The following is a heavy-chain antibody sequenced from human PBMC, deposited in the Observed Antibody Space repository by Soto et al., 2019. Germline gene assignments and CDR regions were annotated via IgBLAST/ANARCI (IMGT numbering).Heavy chain of an antibody. CDR3: ARDSREYEPSDYV. V-gene: IGHV3-15*01. Sequence: EVQLVESGGGLVEPGGSLRLSCVGSGFTFSNAWMSWVRQAPGKGLECVGRIKTKTDGGTTDYAAPVKGRFVISRDDSKNTVYLQMNSLRAEDTAVYYCARDSREYEPSDYVWGQGTLVTVSS. CDR2: IKTKTDGGTT. CDR1: GFTFSNAW. D-gene: IGHD3-16*01. J-gene: IGHJ4*02.